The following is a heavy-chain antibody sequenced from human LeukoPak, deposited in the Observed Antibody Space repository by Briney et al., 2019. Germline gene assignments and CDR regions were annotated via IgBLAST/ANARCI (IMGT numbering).Heavy chain of an antibody. CDR2: IYSGGNT. Sequence: GGSLRLSCAASGFTVSSNYMSWVRQAPGKGLEWVSVIYSGGNTHYADSVKGRFTISRDNSKNTLYLQMNSLRAEDTAVYYWARGRTGGFFDYWGRGPLAPFS. J-gene: IGHJ4*02. CDR1: GFTVSSNY. CDR3: ARGRTGGFFDY. V-gene: IGHV3-53*01. D-gene: IGHD7-27*01.